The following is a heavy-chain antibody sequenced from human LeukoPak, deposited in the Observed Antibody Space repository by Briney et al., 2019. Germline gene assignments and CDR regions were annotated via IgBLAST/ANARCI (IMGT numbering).Heavy chain of an antibody. V-gene: IGHV3-21*04. D-gene: IGHD1-26*01. CDR1: GFTFSSYS. Sequence: GGSLRLSCAASGFTFSSYSMNWVRQAPGKGLEWVSSISSSSSYIYYADSVKGRFTISRDNAKNSLYLQMNSLRSEDTAVYYCARGGVGGPAFDIWGQGTTVIVSS. CDR2: ISSSSSYI. CDR3: ARGGVGGPAFDI. J-gene: IGHJ3*02.